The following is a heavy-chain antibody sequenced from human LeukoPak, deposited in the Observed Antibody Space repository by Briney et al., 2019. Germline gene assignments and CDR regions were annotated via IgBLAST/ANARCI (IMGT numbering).Heavy chain of an antibody. D-gene: IGHD6-19*01. CDR3: ARTTRYSSGWFFDY. V-gene: IGHV4-59*01. J-gene: IGHJ4*02. CDR1: GGSISSYY. Sequence: PSETLSLTCTVSGGSISSYYWSWIRQPPGKGLEWLGYIYYSGSTNYNPSLKSRVTISVDTSKNQFSLKLSSVTAADTAVYYCARTTRYSSGWFFDYWGQGTLVTVSS. CDR2: IYYSGST.